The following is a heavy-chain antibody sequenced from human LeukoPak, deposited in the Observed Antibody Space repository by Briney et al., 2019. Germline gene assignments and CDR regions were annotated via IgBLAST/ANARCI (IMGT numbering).Heavy chain of an antibody. J-gene: IGHJ5*02. CDR1: GYTFTSYG. D-gene: IGHD1-1*01. V-gene: IGHV1-18*01. CDR3: AKYSTTGTYNWFDP. Sequence: ASVKLSCKASGYTFTSYGIGWVRQAPGQGLEWMGWISAYNGNTNYAQKLQGRVTMTTDTSTSTAYMELRSLRSDDTAVYYCAKYSTTGTYNWFDPWGQGALVTVSS. CDR2: ISAYNGNT.